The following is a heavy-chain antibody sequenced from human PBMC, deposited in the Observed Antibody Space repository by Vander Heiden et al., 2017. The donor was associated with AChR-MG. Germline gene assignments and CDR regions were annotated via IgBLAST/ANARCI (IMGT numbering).Heavy chain of an antibody. CDR3: ARRDIVVVPSFDP. Sequence: QLQLQESGPGLVKPSETLPLTCTVPGGSISSSSYYWGWIRQPPGKGLEWIGSIYYSGSTYYNPSLKSRVTISVDTSKNQFSLKLSSVTAADTAVYYCARRDIVVVPSFDPWGQGTLVTVSS. CDR1: GGSISSSSYY. J-gene: IGHJ5*02. D-gene: IGHD2-2*01. CDR2: IYYSGST. V-gene: IGHV4-39*01.